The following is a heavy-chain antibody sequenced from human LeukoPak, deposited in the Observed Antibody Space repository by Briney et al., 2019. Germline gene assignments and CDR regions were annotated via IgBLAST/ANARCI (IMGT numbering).Heavy chain of an antibody. D-gene: IGHD3-3*01. V-gene: IGHV1-2*06. CDR1: GYTFTGYY. J-gene: IGHJ4*02. CDR2: INPNSGGT. Sequence: ASVKVSCKASGYTFTGYYMHWVRQAPGQGLEWMGRINPNSGGTNYAQKFQGRVTMTRDTSISTAYMELSRLRSDDTAVYYCAMLYYDFWSGSEYWGQGTLVTDSS. CDR3: AMLYYDFWSGSEY.